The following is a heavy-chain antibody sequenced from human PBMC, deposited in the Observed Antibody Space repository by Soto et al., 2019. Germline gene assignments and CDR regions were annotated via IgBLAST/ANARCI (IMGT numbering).Heavy chain of an antibody. V-gene: IGHV3-23*01. Sequence: GGSLRLSCAASGVTFSSYAMSWVRKAPGKGLEWVSAISGSGGSTYYADSVKGRFTISRDNSKNTLYLQMNSLRAEDTAVYYCAKDRAVAVFANWFDPWGQGTLVTVSS. CDR1: GVTFSSYA. CDR3: AKDRAVAVFANWFDP. D-gene: IGHD6-19*01. J-gene: IGHJ5*02. CDR2: ISGSGGST.